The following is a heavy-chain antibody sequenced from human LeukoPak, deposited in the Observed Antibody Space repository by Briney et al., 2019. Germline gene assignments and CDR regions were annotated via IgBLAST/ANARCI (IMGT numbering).Heavy chain of an antibody. V-gene: IGHV3-72*01. J-gene: IGHJ6*02. CDR1: GFTFSDHY. Sequence: GGSLRLSCAVSGFTFSDHYMDWVRQAPGKGLEWVGRTRNKANSHTTVYAASVQGRFTVSRDDTKNSLYLQMNSLKTEDTAVYYCARGYHSFDVWGQGTTVTVSS. CDR3: ARGYHSFDV. D-gene: IGHD1-26*01. CDR2: TRNKANSHTT.